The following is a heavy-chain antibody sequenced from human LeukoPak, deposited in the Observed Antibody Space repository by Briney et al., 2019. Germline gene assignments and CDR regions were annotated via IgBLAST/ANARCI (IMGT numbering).Heavy chain of an antibody. D-gene: IGHD6-19*01. CDR3: TRPAVGAVAGRDV. J-gene: IGHJ6*04. Sequence: GGSLRLSCAASGLTLSGSATHWVRPASGKGLEWVCRTRSKANSSATAYAASVTGRFTTSRDDSKNTAYLQMNSLKPEDTAVYYCTRPAVGAVAGRDVWGKGTTVTVSS. CDR2: TRSKANSSAT. CDR1: GLTLSGSA. V-gene: IGHV3-73*01.